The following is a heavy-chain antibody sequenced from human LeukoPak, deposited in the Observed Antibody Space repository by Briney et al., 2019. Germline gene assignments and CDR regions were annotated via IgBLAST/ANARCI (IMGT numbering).Heavy chain of an antibody. D-gene: IGHD3-10*01. J-gene: IGHJ4*02. CDR1: GFTFTDYS. CDR2: IKQDGSEK. V-gene: IGHV3-7*01. Sequence: GGSLRLSCAASGFTFTDYSMHWVRQVPGKGLEWVANIKQDGSEKYYVDSVKGRFTISRDNAKNSLYLQMNSLRAEDTAVYYCARVDLLLWFGELPYFDYWGQGTLVTVSS. CDR3: ARVDLLLWFGELPYFDY.